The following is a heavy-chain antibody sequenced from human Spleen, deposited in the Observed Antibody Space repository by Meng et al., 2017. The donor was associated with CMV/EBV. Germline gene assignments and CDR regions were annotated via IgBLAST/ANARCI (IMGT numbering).Heavy chain of an antibody. D-gene: IGHD3-3*02. J-gene: IGHJ4*02. CDR2: INHSGST. V-gene: IGHV4-34*01. Sequence: VSCAVDGGSFSGYYWSGIRQPPGKGLEWIGEINHSGSTNYNPSLKSRVTISVDTSKNQFSLKLSSVTAADTAVYYCARSVPFYYFDYWGQGTLVTVSS. CDR3: ARSVPFYYFDY. CDR1: GGSFSGYY.